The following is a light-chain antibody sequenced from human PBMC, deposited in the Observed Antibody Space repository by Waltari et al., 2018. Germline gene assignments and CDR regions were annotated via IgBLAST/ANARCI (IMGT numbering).Light chain of an antibody. Sequence: DIQMTQSPSTLSASVGDRVTITCRASESISSWLAWYQQRPGKAPNLLIYKAPRLESGVPSRFSGSGSGTEFTLTISSLQPEDFATYYCQQFNTYPWTFGQGTKVDIK. CDR2: KAP. J-gene: IGKJ1*01. V-gene: IGKV1-5*03. CDR3: QQFNTYPWT. CDR1: ESISSW.